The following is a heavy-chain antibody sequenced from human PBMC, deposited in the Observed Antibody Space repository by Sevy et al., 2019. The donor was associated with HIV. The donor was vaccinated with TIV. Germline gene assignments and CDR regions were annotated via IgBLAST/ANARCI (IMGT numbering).Heavy chain of an antibody. CDR3: TRGLGVVVPAAMVY. CDR1: GFTFGDYA. V-gene: IGHV3-49*03. Sequence: GGSLRLSCPASGFTFGDYAMSWFRQAPGKGLEWEGFIGSKANGGKTEYAGSVKGRFTISRDDSKSIAYLQMNSLKTEDTAVYYCTRGLGVVVPAAMVYWGQGTLVTVSS. J-gene: IGHJ4*02. D-gene: IGHD2-2*01. CDR2: IGSKANGGKT.